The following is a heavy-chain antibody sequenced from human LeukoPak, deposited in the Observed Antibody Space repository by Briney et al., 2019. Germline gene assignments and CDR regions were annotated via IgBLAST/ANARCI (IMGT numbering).Heavy chain of an antibody. D-gene: IGHD3-10*01. V-gene: IGHV1-24*01. Sequence: GASVKVSCKVSGYTLTELSMHWVRQAPGKGLEWMGGFDPEDGETIYAQKFQGRVTMTEDTSTDTAYMELSSLRSEDTAVYYCATGHFGLSWFDPWGQGTLVTVSS. CDR3: ATGHFGLSWFDP. CDR1: GYTLTELS. J-gene: IGHJ5*02. CDR2: FDPEDGET.